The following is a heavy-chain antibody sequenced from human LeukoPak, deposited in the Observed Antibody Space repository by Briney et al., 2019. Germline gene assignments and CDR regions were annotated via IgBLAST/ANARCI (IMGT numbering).Heavy chain of an antibody. CDR2: IYYSGST. D-gene: IGHD3-10*01. J-gene: IGHJ4*02. CDR3: ARNPYGSAY. CDR1: GGSISSSGSY. V-gene: IGHV4-39*01. Sequence: SETLSLTCTVSGGSISSSGSYWGWIRQPPGKGLEWIGSIYYSGSTYYNPSLKSRVTISVDTSKNQFSLKLSSVTAADTAAYYCARNPYGSAYWGQGTLVTVSS.